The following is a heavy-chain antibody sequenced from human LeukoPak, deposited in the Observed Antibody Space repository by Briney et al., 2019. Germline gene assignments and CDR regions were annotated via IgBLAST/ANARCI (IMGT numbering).Heavy chain of an antibody. CDR3: ARDAGFYDFL. V-gene: IGHV4-59*12. CDR1: GGSISSYY. CDR2: IYDSGST. D-gene: IGHD3-3*01. J-gene: IGHJ4*02. Sequence: PSETLSLTCTVSGGSISSYYWSWIRQPPGKGLEWIGYIYDSGSTNYNPSFKSRVTISVDTSKNQFSLKLSSVTAADTAVYYCARDAGFYDFLWGQGTLVTVSS.